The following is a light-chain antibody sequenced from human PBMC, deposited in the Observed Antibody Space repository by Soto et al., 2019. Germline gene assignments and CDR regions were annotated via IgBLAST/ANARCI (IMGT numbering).Light chain of an antibody. CDR3: QQKDT. J-gene: IGKJ3*01. CDR2: AAS. V-gene: IGKV1-39*01. CDR1: QSISSY. Sequence: DIQMTQAPSSLSASVGDRVTITCRASQSISSYLNGYQQKPGKAPKLLIYAASSLQSGVPSRFSGSGAGTEFTLTSSSLQPEDFATYYCQQKDTFGPGTKVDI.